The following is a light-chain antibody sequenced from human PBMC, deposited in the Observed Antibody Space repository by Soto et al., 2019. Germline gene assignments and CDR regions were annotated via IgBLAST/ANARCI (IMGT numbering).Light chain of an antibody. V-gene: IGKV3-20*01. CDR1: QSVSRNS. CDR3: QQYSSSPLT. CDR2: GAS. J-gene: IGKJ4*01. Sequence: EIELTQSPGTLSLSPGERATLSCRASQSVSRNSLAWYQQRPGQAPSLLIYGASNRATGIPGRFSGSGSGTDFTLIITRLEPEDFAVYYCQQYSSSPLTFGGGTKVEIK.